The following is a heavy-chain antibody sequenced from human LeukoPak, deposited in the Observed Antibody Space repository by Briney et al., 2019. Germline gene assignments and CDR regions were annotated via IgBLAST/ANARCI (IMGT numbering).Heavy chain of an antibody. D-gene: IGHD6-6*01. CDR2: IYTSGST. V-gene: IGHV4-61*02. Sequence: PSETLSLTCTVSGGSISSGSYYWSWIRQPAGKGLEWIGRIYTSGSTNYNPSLKSRVTISVDTSKNQFSPKLSSVTAADTAVYYCARVLAACRGGYYFDYWGQGTLVTVSS. J-gene: IGHJ4*02. CDR1: GGSISSGSYY. CDR3: ARVLAACRGGYYFDY.